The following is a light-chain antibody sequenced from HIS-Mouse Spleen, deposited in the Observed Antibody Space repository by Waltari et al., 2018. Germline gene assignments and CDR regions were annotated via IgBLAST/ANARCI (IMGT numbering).Light chain of an antibody. J-gene: IGLJ2*01. CDR2: NDS. Sequence: SYELTQPPSVSVSPGQTARITCSGDALPKPSAYWYQQKPGQAPVLVIYNDSERPSGIPERISGSSSGTTVTLAMSGGQAEDEADYYCQSADSSGTYVVFGGGTKLTVL. CDR3: QSADSSGTYVV. CDR1: ALPKPS. V-gene: IGLV3-25*03.